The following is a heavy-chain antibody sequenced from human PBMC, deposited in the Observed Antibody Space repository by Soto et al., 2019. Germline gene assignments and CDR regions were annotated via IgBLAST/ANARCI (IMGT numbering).Heavy chain of an antibody. CDR1: GGSISSGGYY. V-gene: IGHV4-31*03. J-gene: IGHJ4*02. CDR3: ARDRIGPNYRFDY. Sequence: TLSLTCTVSGGSISSGGYYWSWIRQHPGKGLEWIGYINYSGSTYYNPSLKSRVTISVDTSKNQFSLRLSSVTAADTAVYYCARDRIGPNYRFDYWGQGTLVTVSS. D-gene: IGHD4-4*01. CDR2: INYSGST.